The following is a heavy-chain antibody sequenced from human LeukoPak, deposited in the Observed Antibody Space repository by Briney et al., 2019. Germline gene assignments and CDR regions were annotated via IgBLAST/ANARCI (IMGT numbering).Heavy chain of an antibody. CDR2: MYAGGST. CDR3: ARTRDYSLDS. V-gene: IGHV3-66*01. Sequence: ETLSLTCTVSGGSISSSSYYWGWIRQPPGKGLEWVSIMYAGGSTYYADSVKGRFTISRDTSKNTLFIQLNSLRVEDTAVYYCARTRDYSLDSWGLGTLVTVSS. CDR1: GGSISSSSYY. D-gene: IGHD2-15*01. J-gene: IGHJ4*02.